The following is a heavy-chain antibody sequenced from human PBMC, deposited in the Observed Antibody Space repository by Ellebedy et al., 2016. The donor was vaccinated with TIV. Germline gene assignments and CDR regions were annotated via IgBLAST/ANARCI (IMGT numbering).Heavy chain of an antibody. CDR3: AITMIVVI. Sequence: GSLRLXCTVSGGSISSSSYYWGWIRQPPGKGLEWIGSIYYSGSTYYNPSLKSRVTISVDTSKNQFSLKLSSVTAADTAVYYCAITMIVVIWGQGTLVTVSS. J-gene: IGHJ4*02. V-gene: IGHV4-39*01. CDR1: GGSISSSSYY. D-gene: IGHD3-22*01. CDR2: IYYSGST.